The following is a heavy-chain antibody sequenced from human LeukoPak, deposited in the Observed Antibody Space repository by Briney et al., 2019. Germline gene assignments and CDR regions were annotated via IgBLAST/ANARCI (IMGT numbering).Heavy chain of an antibody. J-gene: IGHJ3*02. CDR1: IGSISSSKW. CDR2: IYLYGTT. D-gene: IGHD3-3*01. V-gene: IGHV4-4*02. CDR3: ASANDFWSGPRGAFDI. Sequence: SETLSLTCSVSIGSISSSKWWSWVRQSPVKGLEWIGEIYLYGTTNYNPSFTSRVTISIDTSKNQFSLKLSSVTRADTAVYYCASANDFWSGPRGAFDIWGHGTMVTVSS.